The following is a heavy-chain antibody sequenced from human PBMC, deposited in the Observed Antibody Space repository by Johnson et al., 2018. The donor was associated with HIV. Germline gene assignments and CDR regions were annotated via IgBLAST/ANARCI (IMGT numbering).Heavy chain of an antibody. D-gene: IGHD3/OR15-3a*01. CDR1: GFAFSTYA. CDR3: ARAGEYDVLTGSLLRGTFDV. CDR2: ISYDGSNK. V-gene: IGHV3-30*03. Sequence: QMQLVESGGGVVQPGRSLTLSCAPSGFAFSTYAMHWVSQAPGKGLEWVAVISYDGSNKYYADSVKGRFTISRDNAKNSLYLQMNSLRAGDPGVYYCARAGEYDVLTGSLLRGTFDVWGQGTMVTVSS. J-gene: IGHJ3*01.